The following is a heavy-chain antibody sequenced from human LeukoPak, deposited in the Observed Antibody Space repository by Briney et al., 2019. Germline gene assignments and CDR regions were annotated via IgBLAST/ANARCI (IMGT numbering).Heavy chain of an antibody. Sequence: SVKVSCKASGGTFSSYAISWVRQAPGQGLEWMGRIIPILGIANYAQKFQGRVTMTTDTSTSTAYMELRSLRSDDTAVYYCARVLQWHEPGDYWGQGTLVTVSS. J-gene: IGHJ4*02. D-gene: IGHD6-19*01. CDR2: IIPILGIA. CDR1: GGTFSSYA. V-gene: IGHV1-69*04. CDR3: ARVLQWHEPGDY.